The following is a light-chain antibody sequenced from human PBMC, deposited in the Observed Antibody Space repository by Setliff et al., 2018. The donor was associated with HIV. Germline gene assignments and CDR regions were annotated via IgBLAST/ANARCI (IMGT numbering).Light chain of an antibody. CDR2: EVS. CDR1: GSDVGNYRL. V-gene: IGLV2-23*02. Sequence: QSALTQPASVSGSPGQSITISCTGTGSDVGNYRLVSWYQQHPGKAPKLMIYEVSKRPSGVSNRFSGSKSGNTASLTISGLQAEDEADYYCCSYAGSNTSVFGGGTKVTV. CDR3: CSYAGSNTSV. J-gene: IGLJ2*01.